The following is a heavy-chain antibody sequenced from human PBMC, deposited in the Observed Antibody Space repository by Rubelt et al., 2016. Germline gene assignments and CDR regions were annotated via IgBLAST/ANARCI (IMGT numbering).Heavy chain of an antibody. V-gene: IGHV1-3*01. D-gene: IGHD3-22*01. CDR3: AISTYYYDSSGYYPYWYFDL. J-gene: IGHJ2*01. CDR2: INAGNGNT. Sequence: QVQLVQSGAEVKKPGASVKVSCKASGYTFTSYAMHWVRQAPGQRLEWMGWINAGNGNTQYSQKFQGRVTITRDTSASTAYMEPSSLRSEDTAVYYCAISTYYYDSSGYYPYWYFDLWGRGTLVTVSS. CDR1: GYTFTSYA.